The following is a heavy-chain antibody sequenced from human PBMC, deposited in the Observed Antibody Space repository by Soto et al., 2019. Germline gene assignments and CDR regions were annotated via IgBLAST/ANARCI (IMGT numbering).Heavy chain of an antibody. V-gene: IGHV1-58*02. Sequence: SVKVSCKASGFTFTSSAMQWVRQARGQRLEWIGWIVVGSGNTNYAQKFQERVTITRDMSTSTAYMELSSLRSEDTAVYYCAAEEAVTVYAVDIWGQGTMVTVSS. CDR2: IVVGSGNT. D-gene: IGHD6-19*01. CDR1: GFTFTSSA. CDR3: AAEEAVTVYAVDI. J-gene: IGHJ3*02.